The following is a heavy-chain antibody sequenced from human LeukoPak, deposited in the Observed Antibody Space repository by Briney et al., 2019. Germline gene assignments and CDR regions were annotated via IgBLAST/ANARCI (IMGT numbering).Heavy chain of an antibody. CDR2: IYYSRST. J-gene: IGHJ4*02. CDR3: ARRPRGQGSGWYPHRFDY. D-gene: IGHD6-19*01. V-gene: IGHV4-61*01. CDR1: GGSISSGSYY. Sequence: PSETLSLTCTVSGGSISSGSYYWSWIRQPPGKGLEWIGYIYYSRSTNYNPSLKSRVTISVDTSKNQFSLKLSSVTAADTAVYYCARRPRGQGSGWYPHRFDYWGQGTLVTVSS.